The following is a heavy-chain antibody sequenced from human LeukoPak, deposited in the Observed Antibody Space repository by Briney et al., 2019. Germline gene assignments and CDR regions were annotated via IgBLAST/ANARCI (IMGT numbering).Heavy chain of an antibody. V-gene: IGHV4-59*12. Sequence: SETLSLTCTVSGGSISSYYWGWIRQPPGKGLEWIGYIYYSGSTNYNPSLKSRVTISVDTSKNQFSLKLSSVTAADTAVYYCAREVGGYRYGYRPTELSWYFDLWGRGTLVTVSP. J-gene: IGHJ2*01. CDR3: AREVGGYRYGYRPTELSWYFDL. CDR1: GGSISSYY. D-gene: IGHD5-18*01. CDR2: IYYSGST.